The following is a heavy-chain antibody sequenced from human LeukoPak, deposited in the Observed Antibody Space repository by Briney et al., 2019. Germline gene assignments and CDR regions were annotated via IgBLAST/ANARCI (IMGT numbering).Heavy chain of an antibody. CDR2: INTNTGNP. CDR3: ARDSPSDFWSGYYWFDP. D-gene: IGHD3-3*01. CDR1: GYTFTSYA. V-gene: IGHV7-4-1*02. J-gene: IGHJ5*02. Sequence: ASVKVSCKASGYTFTSYAMNWVRQAPGQGLEWMGWINTNTGNPTYAQGFTGRFVFSLDTSVSTAYLQISSLKAEDTAVYYCARDSPSDFWSGYYWFDPWGQGTLVTVSS.